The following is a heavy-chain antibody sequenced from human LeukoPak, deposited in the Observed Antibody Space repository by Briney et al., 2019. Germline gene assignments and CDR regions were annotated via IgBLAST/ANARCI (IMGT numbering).Heavy chain of an antibody. CDR2: IIPILGIA. CDR3: ARDPSYGSGSSPG. J-gene: IGHJ4*02. D-gene: IGHD3-10*01. CDR1: GGTFSSYA. Sequence: GASVKVSCKASGGTFSSYAISWVRQAPGQGLEWMGRIIPILGIANYAQKFQGRVTITADKSTSTAYMELSSLRSEDTAVYYCARDPSYGSGSSPGWGQGTLVTVSS. V-gene: IGHV1-69*04.